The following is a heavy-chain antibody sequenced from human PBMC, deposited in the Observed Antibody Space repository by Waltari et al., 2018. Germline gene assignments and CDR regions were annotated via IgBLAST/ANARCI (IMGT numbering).Heavy chain of an antibody. CDR2: SRDKANSYTT. D-gene: IGHD3-22*01. CDR1: RFSFRDHY. CDR3: ASYDFDSRGYTYGMDV. Sequence: EVQLVESGGGLVQPGGSLRLSCSASRFSFRDHYIDWVRQAPGKGLEWVGRSRDKANSYTTEFAASVKGRFTISRDDSKKSLYLQMDSLKTEDTAVYYCASYDFDSRGYTYGMDVWGQGTTVTVSS. J-gene: IGHJ6*02. V-gene: IGHV3-72*01.